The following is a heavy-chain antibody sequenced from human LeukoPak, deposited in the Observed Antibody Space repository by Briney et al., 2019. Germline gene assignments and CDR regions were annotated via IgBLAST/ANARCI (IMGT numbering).Heavy chain of an antibody. V-gene: IGHV3-21*01. CDR2: ISSSSSYI. J-gene: IGHJ6*02. Sequence: GGSLRLYCAASGFTFSSYSMNWVRQAPGKGLEWVSSISSSSSYIYYADSVKGRFTISRDNAKNSLYLQMNSLRAEDTAVYYCAREYCSGGSCYNWGYYYYGMDVWGQGTTVTVSS. CDR1: GFTFSSYS. D-gene: IGHD2-15*01. CDR3: AREYCSGGSCYNWGYYYYGMDV.